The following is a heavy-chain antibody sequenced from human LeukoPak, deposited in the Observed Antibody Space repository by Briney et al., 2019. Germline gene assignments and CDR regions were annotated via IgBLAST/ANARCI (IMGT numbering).Heavy chain of an antibody. CDR2: ISGSGGST. V-gene: IGHV3-23*01. CDR1: GFTFSSYA. Sequence: QPGGSLRLSCAASGFTFSSYAMSWVRQAPGKGLEWVSAISGSGGSTYYADSVKGRFTISRNNSRTTMYLQMNSLSAADTDKYYCEKALPRYEGYTHGYFDYWGQGALVTVSS. D-gene: IGHD3-22*01. CDR3: EKALPRYEGYTHGYFDY. J-gene: IGHJ4*02.